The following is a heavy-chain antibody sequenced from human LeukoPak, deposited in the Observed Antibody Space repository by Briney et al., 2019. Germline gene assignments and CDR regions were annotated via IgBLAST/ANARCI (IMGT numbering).Heavy chain of an antibody. V-gene: IGHV3-23*01. Sequence: GGSLRLSCAASGFTFSSYAMSWVRQAPGKGLQWVSDISGSGDSTSYADSVKGRFTISRDNSENTLYLQMNSLRAEDTAIYYFGKEYSSVTSSIFFDYWGQGILVTVSP. D-gene: IGHD4-17*01. CDR3: GKEYSSVTSSIFFDY. CDR1: GFTFSSYA. CDR2: ISGSGDST. J-gene: IGHJ4*02.